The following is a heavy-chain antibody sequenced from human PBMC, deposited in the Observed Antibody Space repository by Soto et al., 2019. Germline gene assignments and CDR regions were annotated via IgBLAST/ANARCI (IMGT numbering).Heavy chain of an antibody. V-gene: IGHV3-23*01. D-gene: IGHD2-15*01. CDR2: ISGSGGST. Sequence: GGSLRLSCAASGFTFISYAMSWVRQAPGKGLEWVSAISGSGGSTYYADSVKGRFTISRDNSKNTLYLQMNSLRAEDTAVYYCAKDLPHCSGGSCPIDYWGQGTLVTVSS. CDR3: AKDLPHCSGGSCPIDY. CDR1: GFTFISYA. J-gene: IGHJ4*02.